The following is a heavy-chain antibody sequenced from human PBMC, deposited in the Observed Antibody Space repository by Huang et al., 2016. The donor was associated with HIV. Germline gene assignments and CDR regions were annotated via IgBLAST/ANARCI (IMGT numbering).Heavy chain of an antibody. CDR2: VYTSGGT. Sequence: QLQLQESGPGQVKPSETLSLTCTVSGDFISSTNYYWGWIRQSPGKGLEWVGSVYTSGGTNYNPSLKSRVTLSVDTSRNQFSLRLNSVTAADTAVYYCASQHIGAAATWFWGRGTQVAVSS. D-gene: IGHD6-13*01. J-gene: IGHJ4*02. CDR3: ASQHIGAAATWF. CDR1: GDFISSTNYY. V-gene: IGHV4-39*01.